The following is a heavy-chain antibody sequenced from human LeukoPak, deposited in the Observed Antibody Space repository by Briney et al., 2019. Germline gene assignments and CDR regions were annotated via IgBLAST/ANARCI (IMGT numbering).Heavy chain of an antibody. J-gene: IGHJ4*02. Sequence: GGALRLSCAASGFTFCSYWMSCVRQAPGKGLEWVAHIKQDGSEKYYVDSVKGRFNIYRDNAKHSLYLQMNSLRAEDTAVYYCARLKLLWSNYFDYWGQGTLVTVSS. V-gene: IGHV3-7*01. D-gene: IGHD2-2*01. CDR1: GFTFCSYW. CDR2: IKQDGSEK. CDR3: ARLKLLWSNYFDY.